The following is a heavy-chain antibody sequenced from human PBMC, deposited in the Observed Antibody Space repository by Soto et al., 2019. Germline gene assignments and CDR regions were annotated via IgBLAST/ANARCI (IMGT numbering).Heavy chain of an antibody. J-gene: IGHJ4*02. Sequence: PGESLKISCKGSGYSFTSYWIGWVRQMPGKGLEWMGITYPGDSDTRYSPSFQGQVTISADKSISTAYLQWSSLKASDTAMYYCARGITIFGVAKYYFDYWGQGTLVTVSS. D-gene: IGHD3-3*01. CDR1: GYSFTSYW. CDR3: ARGITIFGVAKYYFDY. CDR2: TYPGDSDT. V-gene: IGHV5-51*01.